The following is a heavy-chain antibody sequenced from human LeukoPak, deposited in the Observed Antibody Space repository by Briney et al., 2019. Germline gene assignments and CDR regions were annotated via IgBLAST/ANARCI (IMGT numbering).Heavy chain of an antibody. V-gene: IGHV4-31*03. CDR2: IYYSGST. CDR1: GGSISSGGYY. Sequence: PSEILSLTCTVSGGSISSGGYYWSWIRQHPGKGLEWIGYIYYSGSTYYNPSLKSRVTISVDTSKNQFSLKLSSVTAADTAVYYCARGTTVEGYAYWGQGTLVTVSS. D-gene: IGHD4-23*01. J-gene: IGHJ4*02. CDR3: ARGTTVEGYAY.